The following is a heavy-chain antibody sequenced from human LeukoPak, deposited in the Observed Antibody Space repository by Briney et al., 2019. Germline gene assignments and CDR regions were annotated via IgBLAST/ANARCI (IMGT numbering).Heavy chain of an antibody. D-gene: IGHD3-9*01. Sequence: GRSLRLSCAAFGFTLSNYGLHWVRQAPGKGLEWVAVIWYDGSNKYYADSVKGRFTISRDNSKNTLYVQMNSLRAEDTAVYYCARDHEDILTGYRDYWGQGTLVTVSS. CDR3: ARDHEDILTGYRDY. CDR2: IWYDGSNK. CDR1: GFTLSNYG. J-gene: IGHJ4*02. V-gene: IGHV3-33*01.